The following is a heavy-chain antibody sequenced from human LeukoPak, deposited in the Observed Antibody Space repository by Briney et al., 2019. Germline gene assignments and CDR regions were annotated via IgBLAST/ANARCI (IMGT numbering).Heavy chain of an antibody. CDR3: TRGPILLWIHNGMDV. Sequence: GGSLRLSCTASGFTFGDYAMSWVRQAPGKGLEWVGFIRSKAYGGTTEYAASVKGRFTISRDDSKSIAYLQMNSLKTEGTAFYYCTRGPILLWIHNGMDVWGQGTTVTVYS. V-gene: IGHV3-49*04. J-gene: IGHJ6*02. CDR2: IRSKAYGGTT. CDR1: GFTFGDYA. D-gene: IGHD3-10*01.